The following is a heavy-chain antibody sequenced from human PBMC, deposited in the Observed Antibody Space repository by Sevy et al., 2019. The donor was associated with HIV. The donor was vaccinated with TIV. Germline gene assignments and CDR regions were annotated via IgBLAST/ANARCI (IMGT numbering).Heavy chain of an antibody. Sequence: SETLSLTCTVSGGSISSGDYYWSWIRQPPGKGLEWIGYIYYSGSTYYNPSIKSRVTISVDTSKNQFSLKLSSVTAADTAVYYCARGLITLSFDYWGQGTLVTVSS. CDR1: GGSISSGDYY. CDR3: ARGLITLSFDY. V-gene: IGHV4-30-4*01. D-gene: IGHD3-22*01. J-gene: IGHJ4*02. CDR2: IYYSGST.